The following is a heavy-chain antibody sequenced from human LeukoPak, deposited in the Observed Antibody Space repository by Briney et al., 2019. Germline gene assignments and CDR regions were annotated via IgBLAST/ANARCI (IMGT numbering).Heavy chain of an antibody. D-gene: IGHD2-8*01. CDR2: INPSGGSR. CDR3: ARGRMLDDAFDI. CDR1: GYTFTSYY. Sequence: GASVKVSCKASGYTFTSYYIHWVRQAPGQGLEWMGIINPSGGSRTYAQKFLGRVTMTRDTSTSTVYMELSSLRSEDTAVYYCARGRMLDDAFDIWGQGTMVTVSS. V-gene: IGHV1-46*01. J-gene: IGHJ3*02.